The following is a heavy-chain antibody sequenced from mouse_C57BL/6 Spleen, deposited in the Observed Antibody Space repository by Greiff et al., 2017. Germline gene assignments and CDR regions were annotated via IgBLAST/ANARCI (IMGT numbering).Heavy chain of an antibody. CDR2: IDPETGGT. J-gene: IGHJ2*01. CDR1: GYTFPDYE. Sequence: QVQLQQSGAELVRPGASVTLSCKASGYTFPDYEMNWVKQTPVHGLEWIGAIDPETGGTAYNQKFKGKAILTADKSSSTAYMELRSLTSEDSAVYYCTRGGSYYLDYWGQGTTRTVSS. CDR3: TRGGSYYLDY. V-gene: IGHV1-15*01.